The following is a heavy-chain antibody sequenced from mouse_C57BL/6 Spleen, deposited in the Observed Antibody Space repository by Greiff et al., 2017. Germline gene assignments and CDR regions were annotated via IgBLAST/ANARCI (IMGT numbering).Heavy chain of an antibody. CDR3: ARDLAFYYAMDY. V-gene: IGHV1-61*01. Sequence: QVQLQQPGAELVRPGSSVKLSCKASGYTFTSYWMDWVKQRPGQGLEWIGNNYPSDSETHYNQKFKDKATLTVDKSSSTAYMQLSSLTSEDSAVYYCARDLAFYYAMDYWGQGTSVTVSS. CDR1: GYTFTSYW. CDR2: NYPSDSET. J-gene: IGHJ4*01.